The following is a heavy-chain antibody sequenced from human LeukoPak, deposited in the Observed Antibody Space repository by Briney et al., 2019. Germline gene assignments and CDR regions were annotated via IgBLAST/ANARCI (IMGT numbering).Heavy chain of an antibody. CDR3: AMVNWGDLYLDN. V-gene: IGHV6-1*01. CDR2: TYYRSKWNH. D-gene: IGHD7-27*01. J-gene: IGHJ4*02. Sequence: SQTLSLTCAISGDSVSSNRVAWNWIRQSPTRGLEWLGRTYYRSKWNHDYGVFVRGRITIYADTSKNEFHLHLNSVTPEDTAVYYCAMVNWGDLYLDNWGQGTLVTVSS. CDR1: GDSVSSNRVA.